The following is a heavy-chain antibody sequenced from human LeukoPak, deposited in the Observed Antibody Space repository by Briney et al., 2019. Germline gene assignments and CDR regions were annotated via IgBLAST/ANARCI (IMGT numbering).Heavy chain of an antibody. J-gene: IGHJ6*02. V-gene: IGHV3-15*07. CDR2: IKSKTDGGTT. Sequence: GGSLRLSCAASGFIFSNAWMNWVRQAPGKGLEWVGRIKSKTDGGTTDYAAPVKGRFTISRDDSKNTLYLQMNSLKTEDSAVYYCTTVGIVVAVYYYGMDVWGQGTTVTVSS. CDR3: TTVGIVVAVYYYGMDV. CDR1: GFIFSNAW. D-gene: IGHD2-2*01.